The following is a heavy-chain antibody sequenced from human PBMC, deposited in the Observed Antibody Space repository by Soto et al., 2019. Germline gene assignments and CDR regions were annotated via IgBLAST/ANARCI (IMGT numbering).Heavy chain of an antibody. Sequence: GGSLRLSCAASGFTFTTAWINWVRQAPGKGLEWVGRIKSKTDGGTTDYAAPVKGRFTISRDDSKNTLYLQMNSLKTEDTAVYYCTSATYYDILTGIYYYYGMDVWGQGTTVTVSS. V-gene: IGHV3-15*07. CDR3: TSATYYDILTGIYYYYGMDV. D-gene: IGHD3-9*01. CDR2: IKSKTDGGTT. J-gene: IGHJ6*02. CDR1: GFTFTTAW.